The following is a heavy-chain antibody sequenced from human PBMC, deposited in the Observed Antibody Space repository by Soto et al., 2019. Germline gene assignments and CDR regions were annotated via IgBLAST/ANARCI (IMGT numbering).Heavy chain of an antibody. Sequence: PGGSLRVSCAASGFTFSNYAMSWVRQAPGRALVWVSSISASGDTKYYPASVKGRFTISRDNSRNTLYLQMNTRRAEDTAVYYCAKGVDLAYYFNMAVWGQGTTVTVSS. V-gene: IGHV3-23*01. J-gene: IGHJ6*02. CDR2: ISASGDTK. CDR3: AKGVDLAYYFNMAV. CDR1: GFTFSNYA.